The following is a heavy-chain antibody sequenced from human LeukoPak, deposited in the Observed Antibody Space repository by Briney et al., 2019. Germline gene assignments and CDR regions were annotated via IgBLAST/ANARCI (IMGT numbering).Heavy chain of an antibody. CDR3: ARERVPRPDGNAFDI. D-gene: IGHD1-14*01. J-gene: IGHJ3*02. CDR2: ISYDGSNK. CDR1: GFTFSSYA. Sequence: QTGGSLRLSCAASGFTFSSYAMHWVRQAPGKGLEWVAVISYDGSNKYYADSVKGRFTISRDNSKNTLYLQMNSLRAEDTAVYYCARERVPRPDGNAFDIWGQGTMVTVSS. V-gene: IGHV3-30*04.